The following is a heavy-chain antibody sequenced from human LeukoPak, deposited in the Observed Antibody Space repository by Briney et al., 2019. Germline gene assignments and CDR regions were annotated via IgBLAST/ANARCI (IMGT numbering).Heavy chain of an antibody. Sequence: SETLSLTCTVSGGSISSYYWSWIRQPPGKGLEWIGYIYYSGSTNYNPSLKSRVTISVDTSKNQFSLKLSSVTAANTAVYYCARVSDDSSGYIFDYWGQGTLVTVSS. CDR3: ARVSDDSSGYIFDY. J-gene: IGHJ4*02. CDR1: GGSISSYY. CDR2: IYYSGST. D-gene: IGHD3-22*01. V-gene: IGHV4-59*01.